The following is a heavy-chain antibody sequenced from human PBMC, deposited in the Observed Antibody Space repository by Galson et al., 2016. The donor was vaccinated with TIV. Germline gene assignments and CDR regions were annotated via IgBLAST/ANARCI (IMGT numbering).Heavy chain of an antibody. CDR3: ARMPLPTEYYETSGNSGAFDF. CDR2: IDWDDDI. J-gene: IGHJ3*01. D-gene: IGHD3-16*01. CDR1: GFSLSATGMS. V-gene: IGHV2-70*11. Sequence: PALVKPTQTLTLTCTFSGFSLSATGMSVSWIRQPPGKALEWLARIDWDDDIYFNTSLRTRLTISKATSKNQVVLTMTNMDPVDTATYVCARMPLPTEYYETSGNSGAFDFWGQGTKVTVSS.